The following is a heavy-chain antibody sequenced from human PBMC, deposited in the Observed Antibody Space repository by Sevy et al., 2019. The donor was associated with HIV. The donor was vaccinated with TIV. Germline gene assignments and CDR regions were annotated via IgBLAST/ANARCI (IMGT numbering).Heavy chain of an antibody. J-gene: IGHJ4*02. CDR3: ARGRLQGGSSWPYQDY. D-gene: IGHD6-13*01. CDR2: SRDKPHSYTT. CDR1: GFTLSDHY. V-gene: IGHV3-72*01. Sequence: GGSLRLSCAASGFTLSDHYVDWVRQAPGKGPEWVGRSRDKPHSYTTEYAASVTGRFSISRDELDNSVFLQMNNLKIEDTALYYGARGRLQGGSSWPYQDYWGQGTLVTVSS.